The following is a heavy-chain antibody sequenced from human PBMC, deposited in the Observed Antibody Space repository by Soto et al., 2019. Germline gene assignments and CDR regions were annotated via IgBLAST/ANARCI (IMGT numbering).Heavy chain of an antibody. J-gene: IGHJ4*02. CDR2: ISSGGDRT. V-gene: IGHV3-64*02. CDR1: GFTFTTYP. CDR3: ARGHYYDY. D-gene: IGHD3-10*01. Sequence: EVQLEEYGESLVQPGGSLRLSCAASGFTFTTYPMHWVRQAPGKGLEYVSAISSGGDRTYYADSVKGRFTISRDNSKNTVFLQMGSLRADDMAVYYCARGHYYDYWGQGILVTVSS.